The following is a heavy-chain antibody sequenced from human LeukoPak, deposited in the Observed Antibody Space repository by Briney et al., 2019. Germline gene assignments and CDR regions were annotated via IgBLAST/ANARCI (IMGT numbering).Heavy chain of an antibody. V-gene: IGHV4-59*01. Sequence: SETLSLTCTVSGGSISDYYWSWIRQPPGKGLDWIGFIYYTGSTNYNPSLKSRVTISIDTSENQFSLKLSSVTAADTAVYYCAHSSGSFFPFDHWGQGALVTVSS. J-gene: IGHJ4*02. D-gene: IGHD1-26*01. CDR1: GGSISDYY. CDR3: AHSSGSFFPFDH. CDR2: IYYTGST.